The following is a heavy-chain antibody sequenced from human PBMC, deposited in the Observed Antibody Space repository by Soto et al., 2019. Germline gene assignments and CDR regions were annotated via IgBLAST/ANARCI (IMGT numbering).Heavy chain of an antibody. CDR3: ARDQAMATPIYNGMDV. CDR2: IFPSFGTA. CDR1: GGTFRRYA. D-gene: IGHD5-18*01. V-gene: IGHV1-69*12. Sequence: QVQLVQSGAEVKKPGSSVKVSCKASGGTFRRYAISWVRQAPGHGLEWMGGIFPSFGTANYAQKFQGRVTITADEARSTAYMELSSLRSEHTAVYYCARDQAMATPIYNGMDVWGQGTTVTVSS. J-gene: IGHJ6*02.